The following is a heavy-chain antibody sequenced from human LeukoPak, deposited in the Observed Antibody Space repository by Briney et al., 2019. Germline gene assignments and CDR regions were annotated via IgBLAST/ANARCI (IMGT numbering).Heavy chain of an antibody. CDR1: GFTFGDYT. CDR3: IRGGANSPFDY. CDR2: IRSKTYGGTT. D-gene: IGHD1-1*01. Sequence: GGSLRLSCTASGFTFGDYTMSWFRQAPGKGLEWVGFIRSKTYGGTTEDAASVKGRFTISRDDSKRIAYLQMNGLKSEDTAVYYCIRGGANSPFDYWGLGTLVTVSS. J-gene: IGHJ4*02. V-gene: IGHV3-49*03.